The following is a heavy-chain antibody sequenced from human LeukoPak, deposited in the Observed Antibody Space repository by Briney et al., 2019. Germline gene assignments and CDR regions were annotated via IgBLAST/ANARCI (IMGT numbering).Heavy chain of an antibody. V-gene: IGHV4-39*01. Sequence: SESLSLTCTVSGGSISSRTYYWGWIRQPQGKGLEWIGTIYSSGCTNYKPSLMSRVTIYIDASKYQLSLSLSSVTAADTAVYCGGGSTACYACIDYWGQGTLVTGSS. D-gene: IGHD2-2*01. J-gene: IGHJ4*02. CDR1: GGSISSRTYY. CDR3: GGSTACYACIDY. CDR2: IYSSGCT.